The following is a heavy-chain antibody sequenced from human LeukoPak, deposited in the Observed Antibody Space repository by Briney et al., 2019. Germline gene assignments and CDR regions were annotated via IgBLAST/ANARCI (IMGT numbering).Heavy chain of an antibody. CDR2: ISWNSVSI. D-gene: IGHD3-22*01. J-gene: IGHJ4*02. Sequence: GRSLRLSCAVSGITFDDYAMHWVRQAPGKGLEWVSGISWNSVSIGYADSVKGRATISRDNAKNSLYLQMNSLRAEDTALYYSATGDSSGWDYFDYLGQGTLVTVSS. CDR3: ATGDSSGWDYFDY. CDR1: GITFDDYA. V-gene: IGHV3-9*01.